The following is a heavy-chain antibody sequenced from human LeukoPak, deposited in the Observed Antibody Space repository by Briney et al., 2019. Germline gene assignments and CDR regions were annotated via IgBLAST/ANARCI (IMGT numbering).Heavy chain of an antibody. CDR3: ARDWGYCSGGSCYRGAFDI. Sequence: SVKVSCKASGGTFSSYAISWVRQAPGQGLEWMGGIIPIFGTANYAQKFQGRVTITRNTSISTAYMELSSLRSEDTAVYYCARDWGYCSGGSCYRGAFDIWGQGTMVTVSS. CDR2: IIPIFGTA. J-gene: IGHJ3*02. D-gene: IGHD2-15*01. CDR1: GGTFSSYA. V-gene: IGHV1-69*05.